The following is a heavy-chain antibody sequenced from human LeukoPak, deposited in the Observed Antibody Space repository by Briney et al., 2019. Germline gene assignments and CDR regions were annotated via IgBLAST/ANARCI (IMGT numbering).Heavy chain of an antibody. CDR1: GGSISSGGYY. V-gene: IGHV4-30-2*01. CDR3: SRGGLSSNFDY. CDR2: IYHSGST. J-gene: IGHJ4*02. Sequence: SETLSLTCTVSGGSISSGGYYWSWIRQPPGKGLEWIGYIYHSGSTYYNPSLKSRVTISVDTSKNQFSLKLSSVTAADTAVYYCSRGGLSSNFDYWGQGTLVTVSS.